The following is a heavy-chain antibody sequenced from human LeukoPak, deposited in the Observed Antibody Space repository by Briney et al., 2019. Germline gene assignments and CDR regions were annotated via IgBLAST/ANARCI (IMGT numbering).Heavy chain of an antibody. Sequence: PGGSLRLSCVASGFIISSYELNWVRQAPGKGLEWLTYITGSGSTIFYADSVKGRITISRDNAKNSLYLQMNSLRAEDTALYYCARSTRSSSWYARYALDLWGQGTMVTVSS. D-gene: IGHD6-13*01. CDR3: ARSTRSSSWYARYALDL. J-gene: IGHJ3*01. V-gene: IGHV3-48*03. CDR2: ITGSGSTI. CDR1: GFIISSYE.